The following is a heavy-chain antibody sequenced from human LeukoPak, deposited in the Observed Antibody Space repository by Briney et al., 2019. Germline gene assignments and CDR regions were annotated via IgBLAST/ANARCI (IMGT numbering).Heavy chain of an antibody. CDR1: GYTFTGYY. D-gene: IGHD1-26*01. J-gene: IGHJ4*02. CDR2: INPNSGGT. CDR3: ARAIVGATPPLDY. V-gene: IGHV1-2*02. Sequence: ASVKVSCKASGYTFTGYYMHWVRQAPGQGLEWMGWINPNSGGTNYAQKFQGGVTMTRDTSISTAYMELSRLRSDDTAVYYCARAIVGATPPLDYWGQGTLVTVSS.